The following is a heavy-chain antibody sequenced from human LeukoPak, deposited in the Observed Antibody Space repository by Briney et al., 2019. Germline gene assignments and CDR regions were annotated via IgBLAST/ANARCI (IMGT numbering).Heavy chain of an antibody. D-gene: IGHD2-8*02. Sequence: PGGSLRLSCAASGSTFSSYAMHWVRQAPGKGLEYVSAISSNGGSTYYANSVKGRFTISRDNSKNTLYLQMGSLRAEDMAVYYCARGTGGVGFDYWGQGTLVTVSS. CDR1: GSTFSSYA. J-gene: IGHJ4*02. V-gene: IGHV3-64*01. CDR3: ARGTGGVGFDY. CDR2: ISSNGGST.